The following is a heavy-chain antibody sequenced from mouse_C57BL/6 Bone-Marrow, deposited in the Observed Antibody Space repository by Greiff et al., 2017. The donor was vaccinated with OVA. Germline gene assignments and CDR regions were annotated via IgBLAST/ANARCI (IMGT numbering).Heavy chain of an antibody. CDR1: GYTFTDYN. V-gene: IGHV1-18*01. J-gene: IGHJ3*01. CDR2: INPNNGGT. CDR3: ARGKTAQATEGFAY. D-gene: IGHD3-2*02. Sequence: VQLQQSGPELVKPGASVKIPCKASGYTFTDYNMDWVKQSHGKSLEWIGDINPNNGGTIYNQKFKGKATLTVDKSSSTAYMELRSLTSEDTAVYYCARGKTAQATEGFAYWGQGTLVTVSA.